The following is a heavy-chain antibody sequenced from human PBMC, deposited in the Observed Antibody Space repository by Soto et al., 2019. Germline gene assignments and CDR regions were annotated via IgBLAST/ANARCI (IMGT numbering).Heavy chain of an antibody. CDR1: GFSFTDYY. J-gene: IGHJ5*02. V-gene: IGHV3-11*01. D-gene: IGHD2-2*01. Sequence: QVQLVESGGGLVKPGGSPRLSCEVSGFSFTDYYMSWIRQAPGKGLEWISYIGTTGTIYHADSVRGRFAISRDIAKNSLYLQMNNLRADDTAVYYCARESSSTSANWFDPWGQGTLVTVSS. CDR3: ARESSSTSANWFDP. CDR2: IGTTGTI.